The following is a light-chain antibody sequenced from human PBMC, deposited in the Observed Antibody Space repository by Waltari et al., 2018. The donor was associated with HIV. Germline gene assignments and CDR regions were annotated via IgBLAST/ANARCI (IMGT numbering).Light chain of an antibody. J-gene: IGLJ1*01. Sequence: QSVLTQPPSVSGAPGQRVTISCSGNSSNIGARSHLHWYQQLPGQAPKLPINANNNRPAGVPDRFSGSKSGTSASLAITGLQAEDEADYYCQSYDSRQSVRYVFGTGTKVIVL. CDR3: QSYDSRQSVRYV. V-gene: IGLV1-40*01. CDR2: ANN. CDR1: SSNIGARSH.